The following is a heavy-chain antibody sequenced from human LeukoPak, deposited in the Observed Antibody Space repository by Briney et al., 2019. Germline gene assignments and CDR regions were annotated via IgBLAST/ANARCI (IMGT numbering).Heavy chain of an antibody. J-gene: IGHJ6*03. Sequence: GGSLRLSCAASGFTFSTYDMNWVRQAPGKGLEWVSSISSSSSYIYYADSVRGRFTISRDNAKNSLYLQMNSLSAEDTAVYYCARGQDHYYDSSGYPFMDVWGKGTTVTVSS. V-gene: IGHV3-21*01. CDR3: ARGQDHYYDSSGYPFMDV. CDR2: ISSSSSYI. D-gene: IGHD3-22*01. CDR1: GFTFSTYD.